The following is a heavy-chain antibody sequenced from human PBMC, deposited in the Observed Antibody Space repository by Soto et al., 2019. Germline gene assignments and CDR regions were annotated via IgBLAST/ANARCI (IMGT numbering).Heavy chain of an antibody. CDR3: ARYYDSSGPDL. V-gene: IGHV3-48*01. Sequence: GGSLKPSCAAPGFTFSTHNMVWVRQAPGMGLEWLSYMTTTSTHIYYADSVKGRFTISRDNAKNSLYLQMNSLRAEDTAVYYCARYYDSSGPDLWGRGTRVTVSS. J-gene: IGHJ2*01. CDR1: GFTFSTHN. D-gene: IGHD3-22*01. CDR2: MTTTSTHI.